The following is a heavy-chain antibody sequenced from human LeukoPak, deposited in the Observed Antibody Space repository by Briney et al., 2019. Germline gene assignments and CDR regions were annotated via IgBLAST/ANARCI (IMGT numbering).Heavy chain of an antibody. CDR2: ISRSGDNT. V-gene: IGHV3-23*01. D-gene: IGHD3-10*02. CDR3: AKGNTMYTAYYFDY. Sequence: GGSLRLSCAASGFTFSSYAMSWVRQAPGKGLEWVSVISRSGDNTYYADSVKGRFTISRDNSKNTLYLQMNSLRAEDTAVYYCAKGNTMYTAYYFDYWGQGTLVTVSS. CDR1: GFTFSSYA. J-gene: IGHJ4*02.